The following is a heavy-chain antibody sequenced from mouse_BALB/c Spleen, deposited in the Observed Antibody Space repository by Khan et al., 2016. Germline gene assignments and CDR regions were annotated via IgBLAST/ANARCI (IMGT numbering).Heavy chain of an antibody. D-gene: IGHD2-1*01. CDR2: ISSGGGST. Sequence: EVELVESGGGLVKPGGSLKLSCAASGFAFSSYDMSWVRQTPAKRLEWVAYISSGGGSTYYPDTVKGRFTISRDNAKNNLYLQMNSMKSEDTAMYYCARHVDGNPYCYAMDYWGQGTSVTVSS. J-gene: IGHJ4*01. CDR3: ARHVDGNPYCYAMDY. V-gene: IGHV5-12-1*01. CDR1: GFAFSSYD.